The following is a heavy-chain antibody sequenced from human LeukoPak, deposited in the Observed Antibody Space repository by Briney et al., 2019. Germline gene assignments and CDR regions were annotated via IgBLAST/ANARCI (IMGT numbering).Heavy chain of an antibody. V-gene: IGHV3-30*04. J-gene: IGHJ5*02. D-gene: IGHD4-17*01. CDR2: ISYDGSNK. CDR3: ARDLGYGDYDP. CDR1: GFTFSSYA. Sequence: GRPLRLSCAASGFTFSSYAMHWVRQAPGKGLEWVAVISYDGSNKYYADSVKGRFTISRDNSKNTLYLQMNSLRAEDTAVYYCARDLGYGDYDPWGQGTLVTVSS.